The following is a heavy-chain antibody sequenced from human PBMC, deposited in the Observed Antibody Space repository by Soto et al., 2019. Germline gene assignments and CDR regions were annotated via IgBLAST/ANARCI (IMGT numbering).Heavy chain of an antibody. V-gene: IGHV4-4*02. J-gene: IGHJ4*02. CDR2: IYHDGST. Sequence: QVQLQESGPGLVQPSGTLSLTCAVSGASISNNKWWTWVRQPPGEGLEWIGEIYHDGSTHYNPSLKSRLTLSVDKSKTQFSLSLTAVTAAGTAVYYCVTDSPGSGLDCDSWGQETLVTVSS. D-gene: IGHD6-19*01. CDR3: VTDSPGSGLDCDS. CDR1: GASISNNKW.